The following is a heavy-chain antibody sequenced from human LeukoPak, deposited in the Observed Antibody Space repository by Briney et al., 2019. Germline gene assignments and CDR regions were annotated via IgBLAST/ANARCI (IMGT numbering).Heavy chain of an antibody. Sequence: GGSLRLSCAASGFTFSSYSMNWVRQAPGKGLEWVSSISSSSSYIYYADSVKGRFTISRDNSKNTLYLQMNSLRAEDTAVYYCAKDRYGSGSYYYYYYYMDVWGKGTTVTVSS. CDR3: AKDRYGSGSYYYYYYYMDV. CDR1: GFTFSSYS. J-gene: IGHJ6*03. V-gene: IGHV3-21*01. CDR2: ISSSSSYI. D-gene: IGHD3-10*01.